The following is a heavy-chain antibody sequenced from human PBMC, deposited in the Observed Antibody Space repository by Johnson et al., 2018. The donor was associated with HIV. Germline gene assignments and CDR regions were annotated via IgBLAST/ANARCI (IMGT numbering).Heavy chain of an antibody. CDR3: ARDGKVGATPRRAFDI. D-gene: IGHD1-26*01. Sequence: QVQLVESGGGVVQPGGSLRLSCVTSGFTFSKYGMHWVRQAPGKGLEWVAFIRYDGNNKYYADSLTGRFPISRDNSKDTMYLQMNSLTADDTAIYYCARDGKVGATPRRAFDIWGQGTMVTVSS. CDR1: GFTFSKYG. CDR2: IRYDGNNK. J-gene: IGHJ3*02. V-gene: IGHV3-30*02.